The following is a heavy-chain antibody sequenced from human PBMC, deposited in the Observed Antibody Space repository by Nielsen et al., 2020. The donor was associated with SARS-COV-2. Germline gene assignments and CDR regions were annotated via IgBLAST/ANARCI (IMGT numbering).Heavy chain of an antibody. J-gene: IGHJ4*02. CDR2: ILFVGSET. V-gene: IGHV3-30*04. Sequence: GGSLRLSCAASGFIFSNYAMHWVRQSPGKGLEWAALILFVGSETYYADSVKGRFTISRDNSKNTLYLEMNSLRPEDTTLYYCARDGSTVATPADYFDSWGLGTLVIVSS. D-gene: IGHD4-17*01. CDR3: ARDGSTVATPADYFDS. CDR1: GFIFSNYA.